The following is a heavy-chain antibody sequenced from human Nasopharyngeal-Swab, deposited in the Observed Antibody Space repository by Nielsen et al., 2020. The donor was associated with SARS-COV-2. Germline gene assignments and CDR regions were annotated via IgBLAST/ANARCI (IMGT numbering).Heavy chain of an antibody. V-gene: IGHV4-31*03. CDR1: GGSISSGGYY. J-gene: IGHJ3*02. CDR2: IYYSGST. CDR3: AGEIFMVRGVITVKGAVDI. Sequence: SETLSLTCTVSGGSISSGGYYWSWNRQHPGKGLEWTGYIYYSGSTYYNPSLKSRVTISVDTSKNQFSLKLSSVTAADTAVYYCAGEIFMVRGVITVKGAVDIWGQGTMVTVSS. D-gene: IGHD3-10*01.